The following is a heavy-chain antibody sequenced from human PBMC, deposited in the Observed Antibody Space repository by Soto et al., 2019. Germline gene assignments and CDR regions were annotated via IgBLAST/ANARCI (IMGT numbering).Heavy chain of an antibody. V-gene: IGHV3-21*01. CDR3: ARGSAFIGLDY. CDR1: GLRFSRYS. CDR2: IGTSGSYI. Sequence: GGSLRLSCAVSGLRFSRYSMNWVRQAPGKGLEWVSSIGTSGSYIYDTDSVKGRFTISRDNTKDSLYLQMNSLRAEDTAIYYCARGSAFIGLDYWGQGT. D-gene: IGHD1-26*01. J-gene: IGHJ4*02.